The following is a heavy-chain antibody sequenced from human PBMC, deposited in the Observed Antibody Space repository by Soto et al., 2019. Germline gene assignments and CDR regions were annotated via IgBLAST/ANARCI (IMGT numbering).Heavy chain of an antibody. D-gene: IGHD1-1*01. V-gene: IGHV1-18*01. J-gene: IGHJ4*02. CDR3: ARGRYGDY. CDR1: GYTFPSYG. CDR2: ISAHNGNT. Sequence: QVHLVQSGAEVKKPGASVKVSCKGSGYTFPSYGITWMRQAPGQGLAWMGWISAHNGNTDYAQKLQGRVTVNRDTSTSTAYMELRSLRSDDTAVYYCARGRYGDYWGQGALVTVSS.